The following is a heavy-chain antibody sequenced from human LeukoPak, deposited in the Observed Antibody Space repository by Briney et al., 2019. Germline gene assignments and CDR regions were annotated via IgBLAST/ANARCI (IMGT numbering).Heavy chain of an antibody. D-gene: IGHD6-13*01. J-gene: IGHJ4*02. CDR3: ARRLRGGSSWYFDY. CDR2: INHSGST. Sequence: SETPSLTCAVYGGSFSGYYWSWIRQPPGKGLEWIGEINHSGSTNYNPSLKSRVTISVDTSKNQFSLKLSSVTAADTAVYYCARRLRGGSSWYFDYWGQGTLVTVSS. CDR1: GGSFSGYY. V-gene: IGHV4-34*01.